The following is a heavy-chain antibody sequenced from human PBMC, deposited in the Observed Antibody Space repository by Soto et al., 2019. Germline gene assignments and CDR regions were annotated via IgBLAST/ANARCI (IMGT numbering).Heavy chain of an antibody. Sequence: SETLSLTCTVSGDSFSNYYWSWIRQPTGKGLEWIGYIFYSGSTNYNPSLKSRVTISVDASKSQFSLKLSSVTAADTAVYYCARHSNTGSIRGYLDYWGHGTQVTVSS. CDR2: IFYSGST. CDR3: ARHSNTGSIRGYLDY. CDR1: GDSFSNYY. V-gene: IGHV4-59*08. D-gene: IGHD1-7*01. J-gene: IGHJ4*01.